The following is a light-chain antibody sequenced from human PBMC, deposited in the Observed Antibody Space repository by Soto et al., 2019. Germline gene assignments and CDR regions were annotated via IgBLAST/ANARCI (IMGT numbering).Light chain of an antibody. CDR3: QQYNNWPPGT. V-gene: IGKV3-15*01. J-gene: IGKJ1*01. CDR2: GAS. CDR1: QCVSSN. Sequence: EIVMTQSPATLSVSPGERATLSCRASQCVSSNLAWDQQKPGQAPRLLIYGASTRSTGIPARFSGSGSGTEFTLTISSLQSEDFAVYYCQQYNNWPPGTFGQGTKVEL.